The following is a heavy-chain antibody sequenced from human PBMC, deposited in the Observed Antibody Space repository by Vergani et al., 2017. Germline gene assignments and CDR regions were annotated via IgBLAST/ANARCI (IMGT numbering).Heavy chain of an antibody. D-gene: IGHD5-18*01. CDR1: GFTFSSYS. CDR3: ARDSGGYSYVGDYYGMDV. J-gene: IGHJ6*02. CDR2: ISSSSSTI. Sequence: EVQLVESGGGLVQPGGSLRLSCAASGFTFSSYSMNWVRQAPGKGLEWVSYISSSSSTIYYADSVKGRFTISRDNAKNSLYLQMNSLRAEDTAVYYCARDSGGYSYVGDYYGMDVWGQGTTVTVSS. V-gene: IGHV3-48*01.